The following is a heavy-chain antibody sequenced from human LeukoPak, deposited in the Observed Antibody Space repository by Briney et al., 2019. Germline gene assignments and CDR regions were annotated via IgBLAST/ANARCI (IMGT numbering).Heavy chain of an antibody. CDR1: GGSISSYY. V-gene: IGHV4-59*01. CDR3: ARVVAPSNYDILTGHSWFDP. J-gene: IGHJ5*02. D-gene: IGHD3-9*01. Sequence: SETLSLTCTVSGGSISSYYWSWIRQPPGKGLEWIGYIYYSGSTNYNPSLKSRVTISVDTSKNQFSLKLSSVTAADTAVYYCARVVAPSNYDILTGHSWFDPWGQGTLVTVSS. CDR2: IYYSGST.